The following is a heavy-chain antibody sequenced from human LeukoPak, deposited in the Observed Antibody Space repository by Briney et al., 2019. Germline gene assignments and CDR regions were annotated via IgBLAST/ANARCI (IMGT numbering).Heavy chain of an antibody. CDR2: IIPIFGTA. CDR3: ARAGYDFWSGTYYYYMDV. J-gene: IGHJ6*03. Sequence: ASVKVSCEASGGTFSSYAISWVRQAPGQGLEWMGGIIPIFGTANYAQKFQGSVTITADESTSTAYMELSSLRSEDTAVYYCARAGYDFWSGTYYYYMDVWGKGTTVTVSS. CDR1: GGTFSSYA. V-gene: IGHV1-69*01. D-gene: IGHD3-3*01.